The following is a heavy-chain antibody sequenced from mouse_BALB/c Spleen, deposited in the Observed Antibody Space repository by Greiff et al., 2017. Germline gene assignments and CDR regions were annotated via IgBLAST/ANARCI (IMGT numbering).Heavy chain of an antibody. CDR1: GYTFTSYY. V-gene: IGHV1S81*02. D-gene: IGHD2-4*01. J-gene: IGHJ4*01. CDR3: TREDDYDGAMDY. CDR2: INPSNGGT. Sequence: QVQLKESGAELVKPGASVKLSCKASGYTFTSYYMYWVKQRPGQGLEWIGEINPSNGGTNFNEKFKSKATLTVDKSSSTAYMQLSSLTSEDSAVYYCTREDDYDGAMDYWGQGTSVTVSS.